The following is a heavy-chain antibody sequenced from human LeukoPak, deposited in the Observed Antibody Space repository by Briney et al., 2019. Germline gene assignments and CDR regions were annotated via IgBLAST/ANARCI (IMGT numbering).Heavy chain of an antibody. D-gene: IGHD5-12*01. V-gene: IGHV1-8*01. CDR3: ARGWLRLIVS. CDR1: GYTFTSYD. J-gene: IGHJ4*02. CDR2: MNPNSGNT. Sequence: GASVKVSCKASGYTFTSYDINWVREAPGQGLEGRGGMNPNSGNTGYAQKIQGKGTMTRNPSIRTASMELSRLRSEATAVYYCARGWLRLIVSWGQGTLVTVSS.